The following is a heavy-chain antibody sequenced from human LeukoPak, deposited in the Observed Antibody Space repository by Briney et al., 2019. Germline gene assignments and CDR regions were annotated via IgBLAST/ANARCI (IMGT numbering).Heavy chain of an antibody. V-gene: IGHV4-39*01. D-gene: IGHD6-13*01. J-gene: IGHJ4*02. CDR2: IYYSGRT. CDR3: ARLVVSSWYHEVLLGRDY. Sequence: SETLSLTCAVSGGSISINNYYWGWIRQPPGKALEWIGTIYYSGRTYFNPSLKSRVTISVDTSKNQISLKLSSVTAADTAVYYCARLVVSSWYHEVLLGRDYWGQGTLVTVSS. CDR1: GGSISINNYY.